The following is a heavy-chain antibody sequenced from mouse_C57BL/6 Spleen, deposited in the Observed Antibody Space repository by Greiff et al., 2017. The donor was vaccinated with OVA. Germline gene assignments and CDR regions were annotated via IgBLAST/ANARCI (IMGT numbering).Heavy chain of an antibody. Sequence: QVQLQQPGAELVKPGASVKLSCTASGYTFTSYWMHWVKQRPGQGLEWIGMIHPNSGSTNYNEKFKSKATLTVDKSSSTAYMQLSSLTSEDSAVYYCARAVGRGFDYWGKGTTLTVSS. CDR2: IHPNSGST. CDR3: ARAVGRGFDY. J-gene: IGHJ2*01. V-gene: IGHV1-64*01. D-gene: IGHD4-1*01. CDR1: GYTFTSYW.